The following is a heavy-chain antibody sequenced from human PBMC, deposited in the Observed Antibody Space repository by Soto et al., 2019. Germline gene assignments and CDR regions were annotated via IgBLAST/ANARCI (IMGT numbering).Heavy chain of an antibody. J-gene: IGHJ4*02. CDR3: ASELSTSQDYFDY. V-gene: IGHV4-30-4*01. Sequence: SETLSLTCTVSGGSISSGDYYWSWIRQPPGKGLEWIGYIYYSGRTAYNPSLKSRLIISIDTSKNQFSLNLNSVRGADTAVYYCASELSTSQDYFDYWGQGTLVTVSS. D-gene: IGHD6-6*01. CDR1: GGSISSGDYY. CDR2: IYYSGRT.